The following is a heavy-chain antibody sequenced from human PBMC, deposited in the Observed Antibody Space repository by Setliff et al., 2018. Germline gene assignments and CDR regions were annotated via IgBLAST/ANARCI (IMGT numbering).Heavy chain of an antibody. Sequence: KPSETLSLTCTVSNGSISSGNYFWGWIRQPPGKGLEWMGSIFYTGSTYYSPSLKSRVTMSIDTSKNQFSLNLNSVTAADTAVYYCARQPYSTTYYYYYYYMDVWGKGTTVTV. D-gene: IGHD6-13*01. CDR3: ARQPYSTTYYYYYYYMDV. V-gene: IGHV4-39*01. CDR1: NGSISSGNYF. J-gene: IGHJ6*03. CDR2: IFYTGST.